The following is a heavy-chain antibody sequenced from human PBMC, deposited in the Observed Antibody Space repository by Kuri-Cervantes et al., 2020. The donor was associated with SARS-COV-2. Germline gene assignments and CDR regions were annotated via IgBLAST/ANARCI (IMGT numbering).Heavy chain of an antibody. V-gene: IGHV1-46*01. D-gene: IGHD2-15*01. CDR1: GYTFTSYD. CDR2: INPSGSGT. J-gene: IGHJ4*02. Sequence: ASVKVSCKASGYTFTSYDINWVRQAPGQGLEWMGIINPSGSGTRYPQSFQGRVSMTRDTSTSTVYMELSSLTSEDTAVYYCVVGFFSSRKWDYWGQGTLVTVSS. CDR3: VVGFFSSRKWDY.